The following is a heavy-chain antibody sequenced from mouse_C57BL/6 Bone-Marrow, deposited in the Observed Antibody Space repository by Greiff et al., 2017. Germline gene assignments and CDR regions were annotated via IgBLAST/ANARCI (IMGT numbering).Heavy chain of an antibody. Sequence: QVQLKQSGPGLVQPSQSLSITCTVSGFSLTSYGVHWVRQSPGKGLEWLGVIWRGGSTDYNAAFVSRLSITKDNSKSQVFFKMNSLQADDTAIYYCATYYYGSSYNAMDYWGQGTSVTVSS. V-gene: IGHV2-5*01. CDR2: IWRGGST. CDR3: ATYYYGSSYNAMDY. J-gene: IGHJ4*01. CDR1: GFSLTSYG. D-gene: IGHD1-1*01.